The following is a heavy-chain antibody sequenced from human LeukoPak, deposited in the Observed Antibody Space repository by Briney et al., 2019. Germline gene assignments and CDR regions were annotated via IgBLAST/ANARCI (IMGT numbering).Heavy chain of an antibody. CDR3: ARDPYNTILYRLAH. CDR2: ISANGQAT. CDR1: GFAFGTYA. Sequence: PGGSLRLSCAGSGFAFGTYAMSWVRQAPGMGLEGVSSISANGQATYYADSVEGRFTISRDNSKSTLYLHLNSLRAEDTATYYCARDPYNTILYRLAHWGEGTLVTVSS. D-gene: IGHD3-10*01. J-gene: IGHJ4*02. V-gene: IGHV3-23*01.